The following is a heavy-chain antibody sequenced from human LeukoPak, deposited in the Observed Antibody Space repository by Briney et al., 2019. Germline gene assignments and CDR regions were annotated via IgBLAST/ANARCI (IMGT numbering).Heavy chain of an antibody. Sequence: ASMKVSCKASGYTFTSYDINWVRQATGQGLEWMGWMNPNSGNTGYAQRFQGRVTMTRNTSISTAYMELSSLRSEDTAVYYCARASPMYSSSWDNWFDPWGQGTLVTVSS. D-gene: IGHD6-13*01. CDR1: GYTFTSYD. CDR3: ARASPMYSSSWDNWFDP. J-gene: IGHJ5*02. CDR2: MNPNSGNT. V-gene: IGHV1-8*01.